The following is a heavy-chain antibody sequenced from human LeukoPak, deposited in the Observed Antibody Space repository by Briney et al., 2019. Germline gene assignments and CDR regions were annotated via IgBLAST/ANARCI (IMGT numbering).Heavy chain of an antibody. J-gene: IGHJ6*02. CDR2: LWYDGRNK. D-gene: IGHD5-18*01. Sequence: PGGSLRLSCVASGFTLSSHGMHWVRQAPGKGLEWVAVLWYDGRNKYYADSVKGRFTISRDDSKNTLYLQMNSLRAEDTAVYYCARDPQHSMDVWGQGTTITVSS. V-gene: IGHV3-33*01. CDR3: ARDPQHSMDV. CDR1: GFTLSSHG.